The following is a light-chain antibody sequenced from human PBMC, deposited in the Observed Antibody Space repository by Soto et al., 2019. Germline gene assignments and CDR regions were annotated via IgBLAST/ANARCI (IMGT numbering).Light chain of an antibody. CDR1: QSVSSN. CDR2: GAS. V-gene: IGKV3-15*01. Sequence: EIVMTQSPATLSVSPGERSTLSCRSSQSVSSNLAWYLQKPGQAPSLLIYGASTRATGIPARFSGSGSGTEFTLTISSLQSEDFAVYYCQQYSIWRTFGQGTKVDI. CDR3: QQYSIWRT. J-gene: IGKJ1*01.